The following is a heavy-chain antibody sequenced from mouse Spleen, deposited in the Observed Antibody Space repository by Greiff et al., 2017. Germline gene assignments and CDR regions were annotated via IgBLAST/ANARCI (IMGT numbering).Heavy chain of an antibody. V-gene: IGHV1-26*01. J-gene: IGHJ2*01. CDR1: GYTFTDYY. Sequence: VQLQQSGPELVKPGASVKISCKASGYTFTDYYMNWVKQSHGKSLEWIGDINPNNGGTSYNQKFKGKATLTVDKSSSTAYMELRSLTSEDSAVYYCASPHYYGSSPFDYWGQGTTLTVSS. CDR3: ASPHYYGSSPFDY. D-gene: IGHD1-1*01. CDR2: INPNNGGT.